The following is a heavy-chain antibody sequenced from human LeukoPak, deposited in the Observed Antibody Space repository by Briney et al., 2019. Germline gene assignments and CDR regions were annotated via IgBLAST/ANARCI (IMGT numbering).Heavy chain of an antibody. CDR1: GFTFSSYS. Sequence: PGGSLRLSCAASGFTFSSYSMNWVRQAPGKGLEWVSGISWNSGRIGHADSVKGRFTISRDNAKNSLYLQMNSLRAEDTALYYCVKDYMVRGVSVAFDIWGQGTMVTVSS. V-gene: IGHV3-9*01. D-gene: IGHD3-10*01. CDR2: ISWNSGRI. CDR3: VKDYMVRGVSVAFDI. J-gene: IGHJ3*02.